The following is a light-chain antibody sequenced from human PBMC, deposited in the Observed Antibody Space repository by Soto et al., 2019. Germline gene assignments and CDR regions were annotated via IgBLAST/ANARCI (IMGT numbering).Light chain of an antibody. J-gene: IGKJ1*01. Sequence: EIVLTQSPATLSLSPGERATLSCRASQSVSSYLAWYQQKPGQAPRLLIYDASNRATGIPARFSGSGSGTDFTLTISSLEPDDFDVYYCQQRSNWLWTSGQGTKVEIK. CDR1: QSVSSY. CDR3: QQRSNWLWT. CDR2: DAS. V-gene: IGKV3-11*01.